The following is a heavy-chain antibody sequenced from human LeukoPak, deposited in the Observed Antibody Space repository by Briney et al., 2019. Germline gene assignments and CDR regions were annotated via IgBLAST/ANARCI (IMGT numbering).Heavy chain of an antibody. Sequence: GASVKVSCKASGYTFTSYGISWVRQAPGQGLEWMGWISAYNGNTNYAQKLQGRVTMTTDTSTSTAYMELRSLRSDDTAVYYCARDSPQIAAAGTTYYYYMDVWGKGTTVTVSS. CDR3: ARDSPQIAAAGTTYYYYMDV. J-gene: IGHJ6*03. CDR2: ISAYNGNT. V-gene: IGHV1-18*01. D-gene: IGHD6-13*01. CDR1: GYTFTSYG.